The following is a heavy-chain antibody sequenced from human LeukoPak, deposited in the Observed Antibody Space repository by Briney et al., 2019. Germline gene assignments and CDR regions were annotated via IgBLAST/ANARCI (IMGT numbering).Heavy chain of an antibody. D-gene: IGHD5-18*01. CDR2: IFYAGST. J-gene: IGHJ4*02. CDR1: GGSIRSYY. Sequence: SETLSLTCTVSGGSIRSYYWSWIRQPPGKGLEWIGYIFYAGSTTYNPSLKSRATISIDTSKNQFSLKLNSVTAADTAVYYCASGERGYSYGPLDYWGQGILVTVSS. CDR3: ASGERGYSYGPLDY. V-gene: IGHV4-59*08.